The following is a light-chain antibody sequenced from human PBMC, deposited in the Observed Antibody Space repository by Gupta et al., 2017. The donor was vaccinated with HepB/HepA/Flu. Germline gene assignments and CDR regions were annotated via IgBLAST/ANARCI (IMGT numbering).Light chain of an antibody. CDR2: WSS. CDR3: QQDVSSPLT. J-gene: IGKJ4*01. CDR1: QTGFATYNKKKF. Sequence: EIVMIQSPDSLAVSLGERATISCKSSQTGFATYNKKKFLAWYQQRPEQPPRLVISWSSTRESGVPDRFSGSGSGTDFTLTISSLQPEDVAVYYCQQDVSSPLTFGGGTKVEIK. V-gene: IGKV4-1*01.